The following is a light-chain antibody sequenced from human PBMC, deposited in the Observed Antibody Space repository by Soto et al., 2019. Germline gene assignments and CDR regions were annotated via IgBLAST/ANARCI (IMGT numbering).Light chain of an antibody. Sequence: ELLLTQSPATLSVSPGERVNLSCRASQSVSSNLAWYLQKPGQAPRLLIYGTSTRATGIPARFSGSGSGTDFTLTISSLQSEDFAVYYCQHYNNWPPITFGQGTRLEI. CDR3: QHYNNWPPIT. CDR2: GTS. J-gene: IGKJ5*01. CDR1: QSVSSN. V-gene: IGKV3-15*01.